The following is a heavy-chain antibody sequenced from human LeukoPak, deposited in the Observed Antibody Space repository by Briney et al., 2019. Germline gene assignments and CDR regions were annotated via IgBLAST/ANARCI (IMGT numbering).Heavy chain of an antibody. V-gene: IGHV4-59*08. D-gene: IGHD2-8*01. CDR2: ISYSGST. CDR1: GGSVTTYF. Sequence: PSETLSLTCTVSGGSVTTYFWSWIRQPPGKGLEWVGYISYSGSTNYNPSLKSRVTISGDTPKNQFSLKLGSVTAADTAVYYCATLYCTHGVCYFDYWGQGTLATVSS. CDR3: ATLYCTHGVCYFDY. J-gene: IGHJ4*02.